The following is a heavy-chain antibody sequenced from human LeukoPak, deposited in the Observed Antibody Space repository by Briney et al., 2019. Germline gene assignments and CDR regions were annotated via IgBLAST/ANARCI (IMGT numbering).Heavy chain of an antibody. D-gene: IGHD2-15*01. CDR1: GYTFTSYG. CDR3: ARYCSGGSCYSGWFDP. Sequence: ASVKVSCKASGYTFTSYGISWVRQAPGQGLVWMGWISAYNGNTNYAQKLQGRVTMTTDTSTSTAYMELRSLRSDDTAVYYCARYCSGGSCYSGWFDPWGQGTLVTVSS. J-gene: IGHJ5*02. CDR2: ISAYNGNT. V-gene: IGHV1-18*01.